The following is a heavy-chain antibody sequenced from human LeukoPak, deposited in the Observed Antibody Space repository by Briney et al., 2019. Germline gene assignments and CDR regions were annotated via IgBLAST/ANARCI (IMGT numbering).Heavy chain of an antibody. Sequence: PGGSLRLSCAASGFTFSSYGMHWVRQAPGKGLEWVAVISYDGSNKYYADSVKGRFTISRDNSKNTLYLQMNSLRAEDTAVYYCAKGLRYCSSTSCYPFCYYYMDVWGKGTTVTVSS. J-gene: IGHJ6*03. CDR3: AKGLRYCSSTSCYPFCYYYMDV. D-gene: IGHD2-2*01. V-gene: IGHV3-30*18. CDR2: ISYDGSNK. CDR1: GFTFSSYG.